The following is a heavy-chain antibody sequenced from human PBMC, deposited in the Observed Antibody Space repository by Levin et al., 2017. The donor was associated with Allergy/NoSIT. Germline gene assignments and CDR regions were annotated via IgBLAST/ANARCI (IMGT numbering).Heavy chain of an antibody. CDR1: GGSISSSSYY. J-gene: IGHJ4*02. CDR2: IYYSGST. Sequence: SETLSLTCTVSGGSISSSSYYWGWIRPPPGRGLEWIGTIYYSGSTYYNLSLKSQLTISIDTSKNQFSLRLSSVTAADTAVYYCASAYCYGGTCYTDHWGQGTLVTVSS. V-gene: IGHV4-39*01. CDR3: ASAYCYGGTCYTDH. D-gene: IGHD2-15*01.